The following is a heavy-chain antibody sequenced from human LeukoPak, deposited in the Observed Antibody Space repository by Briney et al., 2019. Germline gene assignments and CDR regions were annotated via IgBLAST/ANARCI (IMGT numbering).Heavy chain of an antibody. V-gene: IGHV4-34*01. CDR2: INHSGST. CDR3: SRAQSNQMATKI. J-gene: IGHJ4*02. Sequence: PSETLSLTCAVYGGSFSGYYWSWIRQPPGKGLEWIGEINHSGSTNYNPSLKSRVTISVDTSKNQFSLKLSSVTAADTAVYYCSRAQSNQMATKIWGQGTLVTVSS. D-gene: IGHD5-24*01. CDR1: GGSFSGYY.